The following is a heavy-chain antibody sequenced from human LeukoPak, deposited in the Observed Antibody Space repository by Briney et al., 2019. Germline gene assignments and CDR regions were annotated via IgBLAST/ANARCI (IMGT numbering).Heavy chain of an antibody. CDR2: IDAGGGSS. CDR1: GYTFTSYF. Sequence: ASVKVSCKASGYTFTSYFMHWVRQAPGQGLEWMGIIDAGGGSSSHAQKFQGRVTMTRDTSTSTVYMELTSLRSEDTAVYYCARDYGDDGYNSFDYWGQGTLVTVSS. J-gene: IGHJ4*02. CDR3: ARDYGDDGYNSFDY. V-gene: IGHV1-46*01. D-gene: IGHD5-24*01.